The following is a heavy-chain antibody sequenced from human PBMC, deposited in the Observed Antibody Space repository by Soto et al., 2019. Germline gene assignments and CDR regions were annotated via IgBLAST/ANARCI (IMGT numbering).Heavy chain of an antibody. Sequence: GASVKVSCKASGYTFTSYGISWVRQAPGQGLEWMGWISAYNGNTNYAQKLQGRVTMTTDTSTSTAYMELRSLRSDDTAVYYCARDLSGVYYYYGMDVWGQGTTVTVS. D-gene: IGHD2-8*01. V-gene: IGHV1-18*04. CDR1: GYTFTSYG. CDR3: ARDLSGVYYYYGMDV. CDR2: ISAYNGNT. J-gene: IGHJ6*02.